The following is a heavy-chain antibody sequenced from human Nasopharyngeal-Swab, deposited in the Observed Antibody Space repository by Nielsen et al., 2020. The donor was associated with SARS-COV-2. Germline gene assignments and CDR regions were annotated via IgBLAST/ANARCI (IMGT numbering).Heavy chain of an antibody. V-gene: IGHV3-66*01. Sequence: GESLKISCAASGFSVSSNYMNWVRQAPGKGLEWVSVIYSGGSTYYADSVKGRFTISRDNSKNTLYLQMNSLRAEDTAVYYCARGTPGGILEWSTPFDYWGQGTLVTVSS. D-gene: IGHD3-3*01. CDR3: ARGTPGGILEWSTPFDY. J-gene: IGHJ4*02. CDR1: GFSVSSNY. CDR2: IYSGGST.